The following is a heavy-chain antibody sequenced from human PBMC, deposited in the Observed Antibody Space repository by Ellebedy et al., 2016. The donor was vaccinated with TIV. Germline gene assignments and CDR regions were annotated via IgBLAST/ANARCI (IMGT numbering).Heavy chain of an antibody. J-gene: IGHJ4*02. CDR1: GYTFTNYD. V-gene: IGHV1-8*02. D-gene: IGHD4-17*01. CDR3: ARFVDGDYEDY. Sequence: AASVKVSCKASGYTFTNYDIDWVRQATGQGLEWMEWMNPNSGKTGYAQKFQGRVTMTWNTSINTAYMELRSLRSDDTAVYYCARFVDGDYEDYWGQGALVTVSS. CDR2: MNPNSGKT.